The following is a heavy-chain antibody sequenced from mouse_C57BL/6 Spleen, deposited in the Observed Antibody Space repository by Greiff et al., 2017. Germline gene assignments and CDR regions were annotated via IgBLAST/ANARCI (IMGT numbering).Heavy chain of an antibody. D-gene: IGHD1-1*01. Sequence: DVKLVESGGGLVQPGGSLKLSCAASGFTFSDYYMYWVRQTPEKRLEWVAYISNGGGSTYYPDTVKGRFTISRDNAKNTLYLQMSRLKSEDTAMYYCARHNSNYGSSLDYWGQGTTLTVSS. CDR2: ISNGGGST. J-gene: IGHJ2*01. V-gene: IGHV5-12*01. CDR3: ARHNSNYGSSLDY. CDR1: GFTFSDYY.